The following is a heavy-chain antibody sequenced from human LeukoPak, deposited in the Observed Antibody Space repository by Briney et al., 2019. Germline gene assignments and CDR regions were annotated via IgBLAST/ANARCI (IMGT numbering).Heavy chain of an antibody. V-gene: IGHV3-30*04. CDR2: ISYDGSNE. Sequence: PGRSLRLSCAASGFTFSSFAMHWVRQAPGKGLEWVALISYDGSNEYYSDSVKGRFTISRDNSKNTLDLQMNSLRAEDTAVYYCARDGNSGYNSDYYYGMDVWGKGTTVTVSS. CDR3: ARDGNSGYNSDYYYGMDV. CDR1: GFTFSSFA. J-gene: IGHJ6*04. D-gene: IGHD5-12*01.